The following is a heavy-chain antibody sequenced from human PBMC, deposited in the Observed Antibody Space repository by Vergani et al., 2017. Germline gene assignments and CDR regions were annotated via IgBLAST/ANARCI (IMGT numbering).Heavy chain of an antibody. Sequence: QVQLQQWGAGLLKPSETLSLTCAVYGGSFSGYYWIWIRQPPGKGLEWIGEINHSGSTNYNPSLKSRVTISVDTSKNQFSLKLSSVTAADTAVYYCASSYDYVWGSYRRFDYWGQGTLVTVSS. V-gene: IGHV4-34*01. J-gene: IGHJ4*02. D-gene: IGHD3-16*02. CDR1: GGSFSGYY. CDR3: ASSYDYVWGSYRRFDY. CDR2: INHSGST.